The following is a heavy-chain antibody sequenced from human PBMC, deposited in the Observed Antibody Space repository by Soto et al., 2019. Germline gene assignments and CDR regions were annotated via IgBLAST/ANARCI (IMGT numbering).Heavy chain of an antibody. V-gene: IGHV3-30-3*01. D-gene: IGHD3-10*01. CDR2: ISYDGSNK. Sequence: QVQLVESGGGVVQPGRSLRLSCAASGFTFSSYAMHWVRQAPGKGLEWVAVISYDGSNKYYADSVKGRFTISRDNSKNTLYLQMNSLRAEDTAVYYCASGRGRPSYYFDYWGQGTLVTGSS. CDR1: GFTFSSYA. CDR3: ASGRGRPSYYFDY. J-gene: IGHJ4*02.